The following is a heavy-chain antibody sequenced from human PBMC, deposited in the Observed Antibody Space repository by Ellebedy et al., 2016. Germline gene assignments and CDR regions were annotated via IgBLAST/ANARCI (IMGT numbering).Heavy chain of an antibody. CDR3: ARGASGSYGWVGWFDP. Sequence: GGSLRLSCAVSGFTFSSYWMSWVRQAPGKGLEWVANIKQDGNEKYYVDSVKGRFTISRDNAKNSLYLQMDSLRAEDTAVYYCARGASGSYGWVGWFDPWGQGTLVTVSS. J-gene: IGHJ5*02. D-gene: IGHD5-18*01. CDR1: GFTFSSYW. V-gene: IGHV3-7*03. CDR2: IKQDGNEK.